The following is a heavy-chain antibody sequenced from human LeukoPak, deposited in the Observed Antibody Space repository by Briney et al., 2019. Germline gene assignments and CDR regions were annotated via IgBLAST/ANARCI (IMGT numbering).Heavy chain of an antibody. J-gene: IGHJ4*02. CDR3: ARTHCEGDCFSAIRY. CDR2: IYYSGGA. D-gene: IGHD2-21*02. Sequence: SETLSLTCTVSGGSISSGSYYWSWIRQHPGKGLEWIGYIYYSGGADYNPSLQNRVTISVDTSKNEFSLKVRSVTAADTAVYFCARTHCEGDCFSAIRYWGQGTPVTVSS. CDR1: GGSISSGSYY. V-gene: IGHV4-31*03.